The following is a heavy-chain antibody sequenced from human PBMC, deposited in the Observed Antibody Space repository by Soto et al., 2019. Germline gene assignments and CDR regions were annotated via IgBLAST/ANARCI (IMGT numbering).Heavy chain of an antibody. CDR1: GYTFTSYG. Sequence: ASVKVSCKASGYTFTSYGISWVRQAPGQGLEWMGWISAYNGNTNYAQKLQGRVTMTTDTSTSTDYMELRSLRPDDTAVYYCARADNWNDGAWDYFDYWGQGTLVTVSS. CDR3: ARADNWNDGAWDYFDY. V-gene: IGHV1-18*01. J-gene: IGHJ4*02. CDR2: ISAYNGNT. D-gene: IGHD1-1*01.